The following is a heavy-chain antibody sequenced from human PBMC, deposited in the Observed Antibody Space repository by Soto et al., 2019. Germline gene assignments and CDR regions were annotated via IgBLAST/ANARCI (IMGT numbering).Heavy chain of an antibody. CDR3: AKGRLWYCGGATCPDS. CDR2: ISNGGAT. J-gene: IGHJ4*01. D-gene: IGHD2-21*01. V-gene: IGHV3-23*01. Sequence: EVQLLESGGDLVQPGGSLRLSCAASGFTFSNYAMDWVRQAPGKGLGYVSGISNGGATFYADSVKGRFTISRDDSKNTLYLQMTSLRAEDTALYICAKGRLWYCGGATCPDSWGQGTLVTVSS. CDR1: GFTFSNYA.